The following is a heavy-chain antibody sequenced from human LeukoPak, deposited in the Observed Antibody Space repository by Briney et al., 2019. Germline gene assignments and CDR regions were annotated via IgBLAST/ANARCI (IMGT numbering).Heavy chain of an antibody. CDR3: ATDFGSGWYVGY. J-gene: IGHJ4*02. CDR1: GYTLTKLS. CDR2: FDPEDGET. Sequence: GASVKVSCKVSGYTLTKLSMHWVRQAPGKGLEWMGGFDPEDGETIYAQKFQGRVTMTEDTSTDTAYMELSSLRSEDTAVYYCATDFGSGWYVGYWGQGTLVTVSS. V-gene: IGHV1-24*01. D-gene: IGHD6-19*01.